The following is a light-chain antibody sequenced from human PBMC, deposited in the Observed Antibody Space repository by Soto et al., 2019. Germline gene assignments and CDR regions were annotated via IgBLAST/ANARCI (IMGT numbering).Light chain of an antibody. J-gene: IGKJ4*01. CDR2: GAS. CDR1: QTVASN. V-gene: IGKV3-15*01. CDR3: QQYNNWPLT. Sequence: EKVMTQSPATLSVSPGDTATLSCRASQTVASNLAWYQQKPGQAPRLLIYGASTRATGIPARFSGSGSGTEFTLIISSLQSEDFAVYYCQQYNNWPLTFGGGTKVDIK.